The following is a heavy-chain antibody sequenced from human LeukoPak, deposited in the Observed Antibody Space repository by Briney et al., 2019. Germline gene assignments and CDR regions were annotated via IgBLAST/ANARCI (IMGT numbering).Heavy chain of an antibody. CDR3: ARDRNGGNANYYYFDY. Sequence: ASVKVSCKASGYTFTSYYMHWVRQAPGQGLEWMGIINPSGDSTSYAQKFQGRVTMTRDMSTSTVYMELSSLRSEDTAVYYCARDRNGGNANYYYFDYWGQGALVTVSS. CDR2: INPSGDST. CDR1: GYTFTSYY. V-gene: IGHV1-46*01. J-gene: IGHJ4*02. D-gene: IGHD4-23*01.